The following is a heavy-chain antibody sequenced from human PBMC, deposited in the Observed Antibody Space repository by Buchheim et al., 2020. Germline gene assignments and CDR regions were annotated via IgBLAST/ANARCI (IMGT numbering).Heavy chain of an antibody. J-gene: IGHJ5*02. CDR2: ISYDGSNK. CDR1: GFTFSSYA. CDR3: AREIYSYGYFWFDP. Sequence: QVQLVESGGGVVQPGRSLRLSCAASGFTFSSYAMHWVRQAPGKGLEWVAVISYDGSNKYYADSVKGRFTISRDNSKNTLNLQMNSLRAEDTAVYYCAREIYSYGYFWFDPWGQGTL. D-gene: IGHD5-18*01. V-gene: IGHV3-30*04.